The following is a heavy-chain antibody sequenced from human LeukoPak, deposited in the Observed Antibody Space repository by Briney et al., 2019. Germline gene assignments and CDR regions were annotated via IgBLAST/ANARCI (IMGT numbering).Heavy chain of an antibody. Sequence: GGSLRLSCSASGFTFSSYGMHWVRQAPGKGLEYVSAITSNGGSAYCADSVKGRFTISSDNSRNTLYLQMSSLRADDTAIYYCVRRGYSYDYWGQGTLVTVSS. CDR1: GFTFSSYG. V-gene: IGHV3-64D*06. J-gene: IGHJ4*02. CDR2: ITSNGGSA. CDR3: VRRGYSYDY. D-gene: IGHD5-18*01.